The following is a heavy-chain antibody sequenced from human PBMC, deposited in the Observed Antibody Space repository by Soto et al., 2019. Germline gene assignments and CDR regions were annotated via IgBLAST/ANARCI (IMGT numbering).Heavy chain of an antibody. Sequence: GGSLRLSCAASGFTFTSYSMNWVRQAPGRGLEWVSSISSSSTYKYDADSVKGRFTISRDNARNSLYLQMNSLRAEDTAVYYCARIALYYYGMDVWGQVTTVTVSS. CDR2: ISSSSTYK. CDR3: ARIALYYYGMDV. CDR1: GFTFTSYS. D-gene: IGHD2-21*01. J-gene: IGHJ6*02. V-gene: IGHV3-21*01.